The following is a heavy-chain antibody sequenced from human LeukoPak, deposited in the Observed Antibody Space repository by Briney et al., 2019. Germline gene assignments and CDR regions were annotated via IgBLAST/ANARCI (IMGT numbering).Heavy chain of an antibody. V-gene: IGHV4-38-2*02. CDR3: ARRIAVTGSFDF. J-gene: IGHJ4*02. CDR1: GYSISSGYY. CDR2: IYHSGST. Sequence: SETLSLTCTVSGYSISSGYYWGWIRQPPGKGLEWIGSIYHSGSTYYNPPLKSRVTISKDRSKNQFSLKLSSVTAADTALYYCARRIAVTGSFDFWGQGTLVTVSS. D-gene: IGHD6-19*01.